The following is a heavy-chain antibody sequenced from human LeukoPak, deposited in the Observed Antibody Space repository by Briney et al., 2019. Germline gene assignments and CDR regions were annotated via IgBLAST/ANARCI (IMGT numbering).Heavy chain of an antibody. D-gene: IGHD2-21*02. CDR2: INPSGGST. V-gene: IGHV1-46*01. Sequence: ASVKVSCKASGYTFTSYYMHWVRQAPGQGLEWMGIINPSGGSTSYAQKFRGRVTMTRGTSTSTVYMELSSLRSEDTAVYYCAREGRWHIVVVTAPSDAFDIWGQGTMVTASS. CDR3: AREGRWHIVVVTAPSDAFDI. CDR1: GYTFTSYY. J-gene: IGHJ3*02.